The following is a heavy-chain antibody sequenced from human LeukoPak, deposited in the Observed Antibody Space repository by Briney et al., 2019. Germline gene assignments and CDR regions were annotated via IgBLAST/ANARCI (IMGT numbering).Heavy chain of an antibody. CDR2: IYSGAST. V-gene: IGHV3-53*01. CDR3: ARGTGWLYFDY. CDR1: GFTVSNNF. Sequence: GGSLRLSCAASGFTVSNNFMTWVRQAPGKGLEWVSVIYSGASTPYADSVKGRFTISRDNSKNTLYLQMNSLRAEDTAVYFCARGTGWLYFDYWGRGTLVTVSS. D-gene: IGHD6-19*01. J-gene: IGHJ4*02.